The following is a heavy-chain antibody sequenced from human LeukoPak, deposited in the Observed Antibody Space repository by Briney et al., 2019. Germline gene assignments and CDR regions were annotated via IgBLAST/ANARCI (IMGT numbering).Heavy chain of an antibody. CDR1: GGTFSSYA. Sequence: SVKVSCKASGGTFSSYAISWVRQAPGQGLEWMGRIIPILGIANYAQKFQGRVTITADKSTSTAYMELSSLRSEDTAVYYCARGRYSSSWLKYYFDYWGQGTLVTVSP. J-gene: IGHJ4*02. V-gene: IGHV1-69*04. CDR2: IIPILGIA. D-gene: IGHD6-13*01. CDR3: ARGRYSSSWLKYYFDY.